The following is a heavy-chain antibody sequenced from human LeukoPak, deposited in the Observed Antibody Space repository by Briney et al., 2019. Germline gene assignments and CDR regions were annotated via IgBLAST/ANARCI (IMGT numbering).Heavy chain of an antibody. V-gene: IGHV4-39*07. CDR3: ARAPVDIVATITRTTNYFDY. Sequence: PSETLSLTCTVSGGSISSSSYYWGWIRQPPGKGLEWIGSIYYSGSTYYNPSLKSRVTISVDTSKNQFSLKLSSVTAADTAVYYCARAPVDIVATITRTTNYFDYWGQGTLVTVSS. CDR2: IYYSGST. D-gene: IGHD5-12*01. CDR1: GGSISSSSYY. J-gene: IGHJ4*02.